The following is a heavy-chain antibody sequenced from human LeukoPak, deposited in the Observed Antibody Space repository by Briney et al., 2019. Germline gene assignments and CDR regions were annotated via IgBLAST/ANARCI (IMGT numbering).Heavy chain of an antibody. D-gene: IGHD3-10*01. CDR2: INPSGGST. V-gene: IGHV1-46*01. J-gene: IGHJ4*02. CDR3: AREVGARFGELSSNFDY. Sequence: ASVKVSCKASGYTFTSYYMHWVRQAPGQGLEWMGIINPSGGSTSYAQKFQGRVTMTRDTSTSTVYMELSSLRSEDTAVYYCAREVGARFGELSSNFDYWGQGTLVTVSS. CDR1: GYTFTSYY.